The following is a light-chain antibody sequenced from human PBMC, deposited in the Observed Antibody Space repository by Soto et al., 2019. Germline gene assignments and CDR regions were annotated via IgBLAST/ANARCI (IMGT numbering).Light chain of an antibody. Sequence: DIQMTQSPSTLSASVGDRVTITCRASQSISSWLAWYQQKPGKAPKLLIYDASSLESGVPSRFSGSGSGTEFTLTSSSLQPDDFATYYCQQYNSYSGFGGGTKVEIK. CDR3: QQYNSYSG. CDR2: DAS. J-gene: IGKJ4*01. CDR1: QSISSW. V-gene: IGKV1-5*01.